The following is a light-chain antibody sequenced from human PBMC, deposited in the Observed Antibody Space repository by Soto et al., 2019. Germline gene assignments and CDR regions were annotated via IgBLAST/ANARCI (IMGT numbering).Light chain of an antibody. CDR1: SSDVGGYYY. Sequence: QSVLTQPASVSGSPGQSITISCTGTSSDVGGYYYVSWYQHHPGKAPKLIIYQVTSRPSGVSNRFSASKSGNTASLTISALQAEDEALYYCCSYSSSSTVYVFGTGTKLTVL. J-gene: IGLJ1*01. V-gene: IGLV2-14*01. CDR2: QVT. CDR3: CSYSSSSTVYV.